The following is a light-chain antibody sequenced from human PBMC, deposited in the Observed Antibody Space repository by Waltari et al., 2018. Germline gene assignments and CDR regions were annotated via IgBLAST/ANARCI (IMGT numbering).Light chain of an antibody. CDR2: EVA. CDR3: SSYGGSNNVL. Sequence: QSALTQPPSASGSPGQSVTIPCTGTSRDVGGIDSVSWYQLHPGKAPKLLIYEVAKRPSGVPDRFSGSKSANTASLTVSDLQPEDEADYYCSSYGGSNNVLFGGGTKLTVL. CDR1: SRDVGGIDS. J-gene: IGLJ2*01. V-gene: IGLV2-8*01.